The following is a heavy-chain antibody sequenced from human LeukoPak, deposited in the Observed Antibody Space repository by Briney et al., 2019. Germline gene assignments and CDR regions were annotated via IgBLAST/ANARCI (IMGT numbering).Heavy chain of an antibody. Sequence: PGGSLRLSCAASGFTFSSYAMTWVRQAPGKGLEWVSAISGSGGSTYYADSLKGRFTISRDNARNSLYLQMNSLRAEDTAVYYCARETPRFIAVAGPYLDYWGQGTLVTVSS. D-gene: IGHD6-19*01. CDR2: ISGSGGST. CDR3: ARETPRFIAVAGPYLDY. CDR1: GFTFSSYA. V-gene: IGHV3-23*01. J-gene: IGHJ4*02.